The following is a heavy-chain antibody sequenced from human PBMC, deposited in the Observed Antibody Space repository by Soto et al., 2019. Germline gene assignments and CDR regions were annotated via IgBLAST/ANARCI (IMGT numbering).Heavy chain of an antibody. CDR3: ARDTGYCSSTSCYRTFWFDP. D-gene: IGHD2-2*01. V-gene: IGHV6-1*01. CDR1: GDSVSSNSAA. J-gene: IGHJ5*02. CDR2: TYYRSKWYN. Sequence: KQSQTLSLTCAIPGDSVSSNSAAWNWIRQSPSRGLEWLGRTYYRSKWYNDYAVSVKSRITINPDTSKNQFSLQLNSVTPEDTAVYYCARDTGYCSSTSCYRTFWFDPWGQGTLVTVSS.